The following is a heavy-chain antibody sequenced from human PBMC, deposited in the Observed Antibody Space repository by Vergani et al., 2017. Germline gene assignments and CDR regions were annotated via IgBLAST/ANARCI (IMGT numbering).Heavy chain of an antibody. V-gene: IGHV1-69*01. CDR3: ARLDDFWSGYKWYFDL. D-gene: IGHD3-3*01. Sequence: QVQLVQSGAEVKKPGSSVKVSCKASGGTFSSYAISWVRQAPGQGLEWMGGIIPIFGTANYAQKFQGRVTITADESTSPAYMELSSLRSEDTAVYYCARLDDFWSGYKWYFDLWGRGTLVTVSS. CDR1: GGTFSSYA. CDR2: IIPIFGTA. J-gene: IGHJ2*01.